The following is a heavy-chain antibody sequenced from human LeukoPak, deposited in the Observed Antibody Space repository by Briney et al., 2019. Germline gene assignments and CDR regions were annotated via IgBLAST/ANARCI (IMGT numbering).Heavy chain of an antibody. Sequence: PGGSLRLSCAASGFTFSSYEMNWVRQAPGKGLEWVSYISSSGSTIYYADSVKGRFTISRDNAKNSLYLQMNSLRAGDTAVYYCASIGGSYPYFDYWGQGTLVTVSS. CDR2: ISSSGSTI. J-gene: IGHJ4*02. V-gene: IGHV3-48*03. CDR3: ASIGGSYPYFDY. CDR1: GFTFSSYE. D-gene: IGHD1-26*01.